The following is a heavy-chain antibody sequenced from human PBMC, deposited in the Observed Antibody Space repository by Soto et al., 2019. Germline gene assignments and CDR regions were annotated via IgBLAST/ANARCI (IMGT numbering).Heavy chain of an antibody. CDR2: ISHDGSNK. V-gene: IGHV3-30*18. J-gene: IGHJ4*02. CDR1: GFTFSTYG. D-gene: IGHD2-15*01. CDR3: AKDRERYCSGGNCYSGDY. Sequence: PGGSLRLSCAASGFTFSTYGMHWVRQAPGKGLEWVAVISHDGSNKYYADSVKGRFTISRDNSKNTLYLQMNSLRAEDTAVYYCAKDRERYCSGGNCYSGDYWGQGTLVTVSS.